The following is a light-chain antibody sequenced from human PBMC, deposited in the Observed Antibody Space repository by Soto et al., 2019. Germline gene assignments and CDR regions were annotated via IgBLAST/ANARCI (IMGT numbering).Light chain of an antibody. CDR3: QQYYTWPRT. V-gene: IGKV3-15*01. J-gene: IGKJ1*01. CDR2: GAS. Sequence: EVLMTQSPDILSLSPGERASLSCRASQSVGINLAWYQQKLGQAPSLLIYGASTRATGIPARFSGSGSGTEFTLTINSLQSEDFAIYYCQQYYTWPRTFGQGTKVDTK. CDR1: QSVGIN.